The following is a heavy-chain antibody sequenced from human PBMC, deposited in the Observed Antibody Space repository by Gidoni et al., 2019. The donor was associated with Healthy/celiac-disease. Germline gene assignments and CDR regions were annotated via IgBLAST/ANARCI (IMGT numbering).Heavy chain of an antibody. Sequence: QLVQSGAEATKPESSVKVSCKAAGGTFTSYAICLVRQAPGQGLEWMGGIIPILGTETYAQKFQGRVTITADESTSTAYMELSSLRSEDTAVYYCAGYCSSTSCYRADYYYYYMDVWGKGTTVTVSS. CDR1: GGTFTSYA. CDR2: IIPILGTE. CDR3: AGYCSSTSCYRADYYYYYMDV. V-gene: IGHV1-69*01. J-gene: IGHJ6*03. D-gene: IGHD2-2*01.